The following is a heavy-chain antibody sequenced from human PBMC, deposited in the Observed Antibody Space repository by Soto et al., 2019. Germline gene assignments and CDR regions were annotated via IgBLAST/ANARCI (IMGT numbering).Heavy chain of an antibody. CDR2: IWYDGSNK. Sequence: QMQLVESGGGVVQPGRSLRLSCAASGFTFSSYGMHWVRQAPGKGLEWVAVIWYDGSNKYYADSVKGRYTISRDNSKNTLYLQMDSLRAEDTAVYYCAREQGSGWFSFLDHWGQGILVTVSS. V-gene: IGHV3-33*01. CDR1: GFTFSSYG. J-gene: IGHJ4*02. CDR3: AREQGSGWFSFLDH. D-gene: IGHD6-19*01.